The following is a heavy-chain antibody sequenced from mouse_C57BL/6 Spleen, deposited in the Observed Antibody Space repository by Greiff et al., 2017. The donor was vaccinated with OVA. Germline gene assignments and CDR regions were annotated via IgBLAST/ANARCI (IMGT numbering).Heavy chain of an antibody. CDR3: ARRKGGYYGDYFDY. CDR1: GYTFTSYN. D-gene: IGHD2-3*01. CDR2: IYPGNGDT. J-gene: IGHJ2*01. V-gene: IGHV1-12*01. Sequence: QVQLQQSGAELVRPGASVKMSCKASGYTFTSYNMHWVKQTPRQGLEWIGAIYPGNGDTSYNQKFKGKATLTVDKSSSTAYMQLSSLTSEDSAVYFGARRKGGYYGDYFDYWGQGTTLTVSS.